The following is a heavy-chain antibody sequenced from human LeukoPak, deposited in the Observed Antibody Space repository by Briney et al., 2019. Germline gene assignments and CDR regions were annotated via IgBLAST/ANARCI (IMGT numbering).Heavy chain of an antibody. CDR2: IKQDGTEK. CDR3: ARDGLNYDILTGYYTIWFDP. CDR1: GFTFSNYW. D-gene: IGHD3-9*01. J-gene: IGHJ5*02. V-gene: IGHV3-7*01. Sequence: PGGSQRLSCVASGFTFSNYWMTWVRQAPGKGLEWVANIKQDGTEKYYADSVKGRFTISRDNAKNSLYLQMNSLRAEDTAVYYCARDGLNYDILTGYYTIWFDPWGQGTLVTVSS.